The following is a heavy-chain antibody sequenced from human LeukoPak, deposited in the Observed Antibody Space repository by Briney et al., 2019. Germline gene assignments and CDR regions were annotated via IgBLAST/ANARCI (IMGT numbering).Heavy chain of an antibody. D-gene: IGHD3-10*01. CDR2: IIGSGGST. Sequence: GASLRLSCAAAGVSFISYAMSCGSQPPGRELEWCSAIIGSGGSTYYAASVKGRFTISIDNSKNTLYLQMNSVRAEDTAVYYCGKEIGGSGSYIRAGGWGQGTLVTVSP. J-gene: IGHJ4*02. CDR1: GVSFISYA. CDR3: GKEIGGSGSYIRAGG. V-gene: IGHV3-23*01.